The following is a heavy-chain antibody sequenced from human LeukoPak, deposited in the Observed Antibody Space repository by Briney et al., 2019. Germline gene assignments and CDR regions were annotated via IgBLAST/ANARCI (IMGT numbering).Heavy chain of an antibody. CDR1: GYSFTSYW. V-gene: IGHV5-51*01. D-gene: IGHD3-22*01. CDR2: IYPGDSDT. J-gene: IGHJ4*02. CDR3: ATHEYYYDSSGYPPFDY. Sequence: GESLKISCKGSGYSFTSYWIGWVRKMPGKGLEWVGIIYPGDSDTRYSPSFQGQVTISADKSISTAYLQWSSLKASDTAMYYCATHEYYYDSSGYPPFDYWGQGTLVTVSS.